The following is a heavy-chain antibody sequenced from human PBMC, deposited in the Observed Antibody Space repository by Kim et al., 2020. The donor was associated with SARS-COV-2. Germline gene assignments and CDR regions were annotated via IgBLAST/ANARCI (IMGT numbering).Heavy chain of an antibody. J-gene: IGHJ4*02. CDR3: ARSVFGDNY. Sequence: GGSLRLSCAASGFTFSHDWMTWVRQAPGKGLEWVANINQDGSESYYVDSVKGQFTISRDNAKNSLYLQMNSLRVEDTAVYYCARSVFGDNYWGQGTLVSVSS. D-gene: IGHD3-10*02. CDR2: INQDGSES. CDR1: GFTFSHDW. V-gene: IGHV3-7*01.